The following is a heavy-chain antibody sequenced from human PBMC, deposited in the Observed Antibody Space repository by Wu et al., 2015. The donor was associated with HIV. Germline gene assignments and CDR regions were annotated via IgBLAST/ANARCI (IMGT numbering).Heavy chain of an antibody. CDR2: INPKSGGT. J-gene: IGHJ3*01. CDR3: FVYFRYQLPDTNDTFDV. CDR1: GYTFTGYY. D-gene: IGHD2-2*01. V-gene: IGHV1-2*02. Sequence: QVQLVQSGAEVKKPGASVKVXCKASGYTFTGYYVHWVRQAPGQGLEWMGWINPKSGGTNYAQRFQGRVTMTRDTSISTVYMELSRLRSDDTAVYYCFVYFRYQLPDTNDTFDVWGQGTMVTVSS.